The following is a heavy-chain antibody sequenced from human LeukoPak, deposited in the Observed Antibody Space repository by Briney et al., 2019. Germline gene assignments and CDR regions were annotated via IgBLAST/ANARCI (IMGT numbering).Heavy chain of an antibody. CDR1: GTSVSRHY. V-gene: IGHV4-59*02. CDR2: VYDSGYT. CDR3: ARGNNYQDY. Sequence: SETLSLTCTVSGTSVSRHYWSWIRQPPGKGLEWIGYVYDSGYTNCNPSLTSRVTISVDTSKNQFSLKLSSVTAADTAMYYCARGNNYQDYWGQGTLVTVSS. D-gene: IGHD1-1*01. J-gene: IGHJ4*02.